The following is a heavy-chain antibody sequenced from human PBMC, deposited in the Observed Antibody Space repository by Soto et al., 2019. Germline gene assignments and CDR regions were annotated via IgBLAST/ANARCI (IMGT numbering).Heavy chain of an antibody. J-gene: IGHJ4*02. D-gene: IGHD1-26*01. CDR1: GFTFNDYY. Sequence: GGSLRLSCAASGFTFNDYYMSWIRQAPGRGLEWVSYITSSGSTTYYADSVKGRFTISRDNSKNILYLQMNSLRAEDTAVYYCAKSMVGSTGHFDYWGQGTLVTVSS. CDR2: ITSSGSTT. CDR3: AKSMVGSTGHFDY. V-gene: IGHV3-11*01.